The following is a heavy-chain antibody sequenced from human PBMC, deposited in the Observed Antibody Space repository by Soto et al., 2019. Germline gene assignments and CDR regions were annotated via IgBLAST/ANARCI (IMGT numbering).Heavy chain of an antibody. V-gene: IGHV4-39*01. D-gene: IGHD3-3*01. CDR2: IYYSGST. Sequence: PSETLSLTCTVSGGSISSSSYYWGWIRQPPGKGLEWLGSIYYSGSTYYNPSLKSQVTISVDTSKNQFSLKLSSVTAADTAVYYCARTWSERYYYYGMDVWGQGTTVT. J-gene: IGHJ6*02. CDR1: GGSISSSSYY. CDR3: ARTWSERYYYYGMDV.